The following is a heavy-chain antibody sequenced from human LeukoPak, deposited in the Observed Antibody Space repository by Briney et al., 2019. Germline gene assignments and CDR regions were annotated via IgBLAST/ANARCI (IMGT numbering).Heavy chain of an antibody. J-gene: IGHJ4*02. Sequence: GGSLRLSCAASGFMFSSYWMNWVRQAPGKGLEWVANIKQGGSEKYYLDSVKGRFTISRDNAKNSVFLHMNNLRVEDTAVYYCAMAGYTEGAFDIDYWGQGTLVTVSS. CDR3: AMAGYTEGAFDIDY. D-gene: IGHD5-18*01. CDR1: GFMFSSYW. V-gene: IGHV3-7*01. CDR2: IKQGGSEK.